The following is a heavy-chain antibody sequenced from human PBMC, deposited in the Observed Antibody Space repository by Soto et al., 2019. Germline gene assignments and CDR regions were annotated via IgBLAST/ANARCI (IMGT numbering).Heavy chain of an antibody. Sequence: PGGSLRLSCSASGFTFSSYAMHWVRQAPGKGLEYVSAINSDGDSTYYADSVKGRFTISRDNAKNTLHLQMNSLRAEDTAVYYCASNYAYAEGYYFYGIDVWGQGTTVTVSS. CDR1: GFTFSSYA. J-gene: IGHJ6*02. CDR2: INSDGDST. D-gene: IGHD3-16*01. CDR3: ASNYAYAEGYYFYGIDV. V-gene: IGHV3-64*04.